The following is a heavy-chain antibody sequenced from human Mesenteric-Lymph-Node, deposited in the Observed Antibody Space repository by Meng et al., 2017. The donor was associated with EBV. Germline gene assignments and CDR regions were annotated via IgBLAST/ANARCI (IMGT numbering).Heavy chain of an antibody. CDR3: ARGEYQLLNFDY. CDR2: ISPNTGNP. V-gene: IGHV7-4-1*02. CDR1: GYTFTTFA. J-gene: IGHJ4*02. Sequence: QVQLVQSGSELKKPXXXXKLXCKASGYTFTTFAMNWVRQAPGQGLEWMGWISPNTGNPTYAQGFTGRFVFSLDISTKTTYLQISSLRSEDTAVYYCARGEYQLLNFDYWGQGALVTVSS. D-gene: IGHD2-2*01.